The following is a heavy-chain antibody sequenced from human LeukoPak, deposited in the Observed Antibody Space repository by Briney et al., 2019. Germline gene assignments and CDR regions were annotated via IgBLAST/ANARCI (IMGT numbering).Heavy chain of an antibody. Sequence: GASVTVSCTASGYTFTSYDINWVRQATGQGLEWMGWMNPNSGNTGYAQKFQGRVTMTRNTSISTAYMELSSLRSEDTAVYYCARGGGNSAEFYYYYYGMDVWGQGTTVTVSS. CDR2: MNPNSGNT. V-gene: IGHV1-8*01. D-gene: IGHD5-12*01. J-gene: IGHJ6*02. CDR3: ARGGGNSAEFYYYYYGMDV. CDR1: GYTFTSYD.